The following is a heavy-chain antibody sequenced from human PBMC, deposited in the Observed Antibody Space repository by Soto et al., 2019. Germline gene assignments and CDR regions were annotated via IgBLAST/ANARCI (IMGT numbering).Heavy chain of an antibody. V-gene: IGHV3-30*03. CDR2: ISYDGGLQ. CDR3: VSDRGYGHASVPYS. D-gene: IGHD5-18*01. J-gene: IGHJ4*02. CDR1: GFTFTSYG. Sequence: QAHLVESGGGVVQPGRSLRLSCAASGFTFTSYGMHWVRQAPGTRLEWVAVISYDGGLQHYADSVKGRFTISRDNSKNMVVLQINSLRAEDTAVYYCVSDRGYGHASVPYSWGQGTLVSVSS.